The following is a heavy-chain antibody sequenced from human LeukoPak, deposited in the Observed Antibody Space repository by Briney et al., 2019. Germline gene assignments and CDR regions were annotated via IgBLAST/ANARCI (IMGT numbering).Heavy chain of an antibody. Sequence: SETLSLTCAVYGGSFSGYYWSWIRQPPGKGLEWIGEINHSGSTNYNPSLKSRVTISVDTSKKQFSLKLSSVTAADTAVYYCARVGYSYGYFDYWGQGTLVTVSS. J-gene: IGHJ4*02. CDR2: INHSGST. CDR1: GGSFSGYY. D-gene: IGHD5-18*01. V-gene: IGHV4-34*01. CDR3: ARVGYSYGYFDY.